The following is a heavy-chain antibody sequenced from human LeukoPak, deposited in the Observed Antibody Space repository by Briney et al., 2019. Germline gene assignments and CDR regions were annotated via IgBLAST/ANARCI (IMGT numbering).Heavy chain of an antibody. J-gene: IGHJ6*03. CDR2: IKSKRDGGTP. CDR1: EFTFSDAW. V-gene: IGHV3-15*01. D-gene: IGHD1-26*01. CDR3: ARDPYSGGYGAYYYYYMDV. Sequence: GGSLRLSCAASEFTFSDAWMSWVRQAPGKGLEWVGRIKSKRDGGTPDYAAPVKGRFTISRDDSKDTLYLQMDSLRAEDTAVYYCARDPYSGGYGAYYYYYMDVWGKGTTVTISS.